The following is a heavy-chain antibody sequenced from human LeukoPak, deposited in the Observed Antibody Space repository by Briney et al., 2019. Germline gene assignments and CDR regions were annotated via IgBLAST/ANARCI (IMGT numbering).Heavy chain of an antibody. V-gene: IGHV1-2*02. CDR1: GYTFTGYY. Sequence: ASVKVSCKASGYTFTGYYMHWVRQAPGQGLEWMGWINPNSGGTNYAQKFQGRVTMTRDTSISTAYMELSSLRSEDTAVYYCARYPQLLTVAGGFDYWGQGTLVTVSS. D-gene: IGHD6-19*01. CDR3: ARYPQLLTVAGGFDY. J-gene: IGHJ4*02. CDR2: INPNSGGT.